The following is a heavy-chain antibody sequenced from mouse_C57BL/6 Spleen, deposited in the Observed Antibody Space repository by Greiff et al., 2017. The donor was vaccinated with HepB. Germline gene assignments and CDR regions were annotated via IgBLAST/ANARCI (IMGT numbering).Heavy chain of an antibody. CDR1: GFTFSSYG. CDR3: ARGDYGSSLYWYFDV. J-gene: IGHJ1*03. CDR2: ISSGGSYT. D-gene: IGHD1-1*01. V-gene: IGHV5-6*01. Sequence: EVQLVESGGDLVKPGGSLKLSCAASGFTFSSYGMSWVRQTPDKRLEWVATISSGGSYTYYPDSVKGRFTISRDNAKNTLYLQMSSLKSEDTAMYYCARGDYGSSLYWYFDVWGTGTTVTVSS.